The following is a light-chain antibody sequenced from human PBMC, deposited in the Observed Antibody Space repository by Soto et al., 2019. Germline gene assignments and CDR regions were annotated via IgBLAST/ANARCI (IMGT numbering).Light chain of an antibody. CDR3: CSYAGSVTHVV. V-gene: IGLV2-11*01. CDR2: DVS. J-gene: IGLJ2*01. Sequence: QSALTQPRSVSGSPGQSVTISCAGTSSDVGAYNCVSWYQHHPGKAPKLMIYDVSKRPSGVPDRFSGSKSDNTASLTISGLQAEDEADYYCCSYAGSVTHVVFGGGTTLTVL. CDR1: SSDVGAYNC.